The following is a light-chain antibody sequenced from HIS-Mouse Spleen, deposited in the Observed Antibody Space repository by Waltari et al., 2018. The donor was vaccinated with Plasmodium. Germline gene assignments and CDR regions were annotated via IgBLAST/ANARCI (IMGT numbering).Light chain of an antibody. CDR3: QAWDSSTVV. V-gene: IGLV3-1*01. J-gene: IGLJ2*01. CDR2: QDS. Sequence: SYELTQPPSVSVSPGETASVTCSGDKLGGKYACGDQQKPGQYPVLGIYQDSKRPSGILGRFSGSNAGNRATLAISGTQAMDEADYYCQAWDSSTVVFGGGTKLTVL. CDR1: KLGGKY.